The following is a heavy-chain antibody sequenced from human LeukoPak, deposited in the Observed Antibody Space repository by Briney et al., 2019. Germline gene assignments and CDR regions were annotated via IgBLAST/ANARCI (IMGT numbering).Heavy chain of an antibody. D-gene: IGHD3-22*01. CDR1: GGSISSSSYY. Sequence: SETLSLTCTVSGGSISSSSYYWGWIRQPPGKGLEWIGSIYYSGSTYYNPSLKSRVTISVDTSKNQFSLKLSSVTAADTAVYYCARHMDYDSGFDYWGQGTLVTVSS. J-gene: IGHJ4*02. CDR3: ARHMDYDSGFDY. CDR2: IYYSGST. V-gene: IGHV4-39*01.